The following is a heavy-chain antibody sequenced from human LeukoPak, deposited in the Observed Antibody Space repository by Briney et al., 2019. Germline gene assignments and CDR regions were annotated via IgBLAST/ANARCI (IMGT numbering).Heavy chain of an antibody. V-gene: IGHV3-11*01. CDR2: ISSSGSSI. Sequence: GSLRLSCAASGFPFSDYYMSWIRQAPGKGLEWVSYISSSGSSIYYADSVKGRFTISRDNAKNSLHLQMNSLIAEDTAVYYCARAAHCSSTSCYHFDYWGQGTLVTVSS. J-gene: IGHJ4*02. CDR3: ARAAHCSSTSCYHFDY. CDR1: GFPFSDYY. D-gene: IGHD2-2*01.